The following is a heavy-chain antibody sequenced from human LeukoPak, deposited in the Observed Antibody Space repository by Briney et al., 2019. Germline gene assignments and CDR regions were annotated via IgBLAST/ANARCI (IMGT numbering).Heavy chain of an antibody. CDR1: GGSISSGGYY. V-gene: IGHV4-31*11. J-gene: IGHJ5*02. CDR2: IYYSGST. Sequence: SETLSLTCAVSGGSISSGGYYWSWIRQHPGKGLEWIGYIYYSGSTYYNPSLKSRVTISVDTFKNQFSLKLSSVTAADTAVYYCARAHRRGNWFDPWGQGTLVTVSS. CDR3: ARAHRRGNWFDP. D-gene: IGHD1-14*01.